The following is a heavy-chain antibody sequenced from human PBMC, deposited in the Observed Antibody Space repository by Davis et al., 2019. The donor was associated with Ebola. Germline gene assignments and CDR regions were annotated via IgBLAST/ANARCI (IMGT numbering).Heavy chain of an antibody. J-gene: IGHJ4*02. CDR3: ARFWGYGDYVLDY. D-gene: IGHD4-17*01. Sequence: SETLSLTCTVSGGSISSYYWSWIRQPPGKGLEWIGYIYYSGSTNYNPSLKSRVTISVDTSKNQSSLKLSSVTAADTAVYYCARFWGYGDYVLDYWGQGTLVTVSS. V-gene: IGHV4-59*01. CDR2: IYYSGST. CDR1: GGSISSYY.